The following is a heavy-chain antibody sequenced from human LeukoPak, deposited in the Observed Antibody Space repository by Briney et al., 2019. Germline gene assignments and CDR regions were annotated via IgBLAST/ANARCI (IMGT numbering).Heavy chain of an antibody. CDR3: AREMTTRTTGGVFDC. CDR1: GFTFSSYE. D-gene: IGHD4-17*01. J-gene: IGHJ4*02. V-gene: IGHV3-48*03. Sequence: PGGSLRLSCAASGFTFSSYEMNWVRQAPGKGLEWVSYISSSGSTIYYADSVEGRFTISRDNAKNSLYLQMNSLRAEDTAVYYCAREMTTRTTGGVFDCWGQGTLVTVSS. CDR2: ISSSGSTI.